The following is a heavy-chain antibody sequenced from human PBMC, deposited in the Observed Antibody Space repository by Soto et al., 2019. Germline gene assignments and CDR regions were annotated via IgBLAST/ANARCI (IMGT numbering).Heavy chain of an antibody. CDR1: GGTFSSYA. J-gene: IGHJ6*02. CDR3: ARGSSYYYDSSGYS. D-gene: IGHD3-22*01. V-gene: IGHV1-69*13. Sequence: GASVKVSCKASGGTFSSYAISWVRQAPGQGLEWMGGIIPIFGTANYAQKFQGRVTITADESTSTAYMELSSLRSEDTAVYYCARGSSYYYDSSGYSWGQGTTVIVSS. CDR2: IIPIFGTA.